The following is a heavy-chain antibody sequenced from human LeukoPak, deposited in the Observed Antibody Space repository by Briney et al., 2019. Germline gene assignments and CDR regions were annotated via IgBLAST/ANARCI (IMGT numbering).Heavy chain of an antibody. D-gene: IGHD3-10*01. Sequence: GGSLRLSCAASGFTFSGYAMSWVRQAPGRGLEWVAHIKQDGSVEHYLDSVKGRFTISRDNAKSSVILQMTSLRAEDTAVYYCARWAGVTDYWGQGTLVTVSS. V-gene: IGHV3-7*01. CDR3: ARWAGVTDY. J-gene: IGHJ4*02. CDR2: IKQDGSVE. CDR1: GFTFSGYA.